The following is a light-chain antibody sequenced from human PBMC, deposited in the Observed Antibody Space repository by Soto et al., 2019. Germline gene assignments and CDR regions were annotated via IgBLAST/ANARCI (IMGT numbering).Light chain of an antibody. CDR1: QSVSSY. CDR3: QQRSNCQGAT. Sequence: DIVMTPSPDSLVVSLAERATLSCRASQSVSSYLSWYQQKPGQAPRLLIYDASNRATGIPARFSGSGSGTELTLTISSLEPEDFAVYYCQQRSNCQGATFGGGTKVDIK. J-gene: IGKJ4*02. CDR2: DAS. V-gene: IGKV3-11*01.